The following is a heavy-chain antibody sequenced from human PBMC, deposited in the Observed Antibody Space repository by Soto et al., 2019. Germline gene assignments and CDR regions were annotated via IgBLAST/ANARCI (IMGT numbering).Heavy chain of an antibody. D-gene: IGHD7-27*01. CDR3: AREWGLLPYYVMNV. CDR2: ISYTGRT. J-gene: IGHJ6*02. Sequence: PSDTLSLTCAVSGGSITHDNWWNWARQPPGKGLEWIGEISYTGRTKYNPSLQSRVTISVDTSKNDFSLNLSSVTAADTAVYFCAREWGLLPYYVMNVWGHGTAVNVSS. V-gene: IGHV4-4*02. CDR1: GGSITHDNW.